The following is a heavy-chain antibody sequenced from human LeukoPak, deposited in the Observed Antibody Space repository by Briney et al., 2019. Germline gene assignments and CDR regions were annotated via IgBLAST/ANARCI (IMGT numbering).Heavy chain of an antibody. CDR3: AREPPESYYFDN. Sequence: GASVKVSCKASGYTFSGFYVHWVRQAPGQGLGWMGIIKVSGGRTEYAQKFQGRVTVTRDMSTSTVYMELNNLRSEDTAVYYCAREPPESYYFDNWGQGTLVTVSS. CDR1: GYTFSGFY. J-gene: IGHJ4*02. V-gene: IGHV1-46*01. CDR2: IKVSGGRT.